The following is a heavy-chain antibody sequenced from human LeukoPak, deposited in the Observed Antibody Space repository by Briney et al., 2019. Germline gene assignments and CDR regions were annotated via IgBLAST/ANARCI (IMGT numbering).Heavy chain of an antibody. J-gene: IGHJ4*02. V-gene: IGHV3-23*01. D-gene: IGHD3-22*01. CDR3: AKGRGNSAYYHFDY. CDR1: GFTFSSYA. CDR2: FSGSGGST. Sequence: GGSLRLSCAASGFTFSSYAMSWVRQAPGKGLEWVSTFSGSGGSTYYADSVKGRFTISRDNSKNTLYLQMNSLRAEDTAVYYCAKGRGNSAYYHFDYWGQGTLVTVSS.